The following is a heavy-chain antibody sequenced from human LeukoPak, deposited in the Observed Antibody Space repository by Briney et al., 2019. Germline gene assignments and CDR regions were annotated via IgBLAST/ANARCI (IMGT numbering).Heavy chain of an antibody. CDR1: GYTFTSYD. CDR2: MNPNSGNT. V-gene: IGHV1-8*01. CDR3: ARGRGYSYGNPDY. J-gene: IGHJ4*02. Sequence: GASVKVSCKASGYTFTSYDINWVRQATGQGLEGMGWMNPNSGNTGYAQKFQGRVTMIRNTSISTAYMELSSLRSEDTAVYYCARGRGYSYGNPDYWGQGTLVTVSS. D-gene: IGHD5-18*01.